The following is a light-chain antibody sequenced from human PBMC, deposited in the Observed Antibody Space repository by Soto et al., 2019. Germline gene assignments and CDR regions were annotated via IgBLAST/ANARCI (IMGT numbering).Light chain of an antibody. CDR1: QDISNF. J-gene: IGKJ4*01. CDR2: GAS. V-gene: IGKV1-39*01. Sequence: DIQMTQSPSSLSASVGDRVAITCQASQDISNFLNWYQQKPGKAPKVLIFGASSLHTGVPSRFSGSGSGTDFTLTISSLQLEDFAIYFCQQSFLTPFTFGGGTKVDIK. CDR3: QQSFLTPFT.